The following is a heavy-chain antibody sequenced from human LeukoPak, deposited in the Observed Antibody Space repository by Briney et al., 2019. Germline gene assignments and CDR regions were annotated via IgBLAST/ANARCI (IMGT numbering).Heavy chain of an antibody. CDR1: GVSINSYY. CDR2: IYSSGST. V-gene: IGHV4-4*07. Sequence: SETLSLTCTVSGVSINSYYWSWIRQPAGKGLEWIGRIYSSGSTNYNPSLKSRVSMSVDTSKNQFSLKLTSVTAADTAVYYCARGGKATVVTMWGQGILVTVSS. CDR3: ARGGKATVVTM. D-gene: IGHD4-23*01. J-gene: IGHJ4*02.